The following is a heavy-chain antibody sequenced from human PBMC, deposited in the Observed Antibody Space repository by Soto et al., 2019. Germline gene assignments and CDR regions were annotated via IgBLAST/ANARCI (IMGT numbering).Heavy chain of an antibody. V-gene: IGHV4-30-4*02. J-gene: IGHJ4*02. CDR3: ARSSYYYGSGSYSYYFDY. CDR2: MYHSGST. Sequence: PSDTLSPTCTVSGSSLRRGDYYWSWIRQPPGKGLEWIGFMYHSGSTYYNPSLKSRVTISVDTSTNQCSLKLSCVTAADTAVYYCARSSYYYGSGSYSYYFDYWGQGTLVTVS. CDR1: GSSLRRGDYY. D-gene: IGHD3-10*01.